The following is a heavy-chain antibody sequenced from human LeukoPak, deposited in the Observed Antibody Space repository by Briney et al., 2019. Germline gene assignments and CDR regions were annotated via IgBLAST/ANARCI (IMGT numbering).Heavy chain of an antibody. D-gene: IGHD3-10*01. CDR3: ASGSGRFYFDH. Sequence: SETLSLICSVSSGSISSGGYWWSWIRQHPGKGLEWIGYLYYSGTTYYNPSLKSRVTISIDKSKNLFSLKLRSVTAADTAVYYCASGSGRFYFDHWGQGTLVSVSS. J-gene: IGHJ4*02. V-gene: IGHV4-31*03. CDR2: LYYSGTT. CDR1: SGSISSGGYW.